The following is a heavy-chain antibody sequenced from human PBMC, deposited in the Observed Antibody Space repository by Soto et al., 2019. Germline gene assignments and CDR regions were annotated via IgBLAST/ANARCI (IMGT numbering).Heavy chain of an antibody. V-gene: IGHV1-18*01. CDR1: GYTVTDYG. J-gene: IGHJ5*02. CDR2: ISTYTGDT. Sequence: QVQLVQSGAEVKKPGASVKVSCKASGYTVTDYGISWVRQAPGQGLEWMGWISTYTGDTKYPQRLQGRVTVTADTSTSKGYMELRSLRSDDTAVYFCAKTGGWNWFDPWGQGTLVSVSS. CDR3: AKTGGWNWFDP. D-gene: IGHD6-19*01.